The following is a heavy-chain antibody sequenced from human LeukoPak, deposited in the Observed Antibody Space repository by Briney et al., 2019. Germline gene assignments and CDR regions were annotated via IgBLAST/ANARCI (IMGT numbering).Heavy chain of an antibody. V-gene: IGHV3-30-3*01. CDR3: ARGLEYYFDY. J-gene: IGHJ4*02. D-gene: IGHD3-3*01. CDR2: ISYDGSNK. Sequence: GRSLRLSCAASGFTFSSYAMHWVRQAPGKGLEWVAVISYDGSNKYYADSVKGRFTISRHNSKNTLYLQMNSLRGDDTAVYYCARGLEYYFDYWGQGTLVTVSS. CDR1: GFTFSSYA.